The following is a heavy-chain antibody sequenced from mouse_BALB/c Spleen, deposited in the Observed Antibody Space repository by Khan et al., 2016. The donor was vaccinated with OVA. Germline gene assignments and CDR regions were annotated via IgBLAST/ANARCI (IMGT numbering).Heavy chain of an antibody. D-gene: IGHD1-2*01. CDR1: GFTFSDYG. CDR3: ARGGGTAPFAY. CDR2: ISDLAYSI. V-gene: IGHV5-15*02. J-gene: IGHJ3*01. Sequence: EVELVESGGGLVQPGGSRKLSCAASGFTFSDYGMAWVRQAPGKGPEWVAFISDLAYSIYYADIVTGRFTISRENAKNTLYLEMRSLRSEDTAMYYCARGGGTAPFAYWGLGTLVTVSA.